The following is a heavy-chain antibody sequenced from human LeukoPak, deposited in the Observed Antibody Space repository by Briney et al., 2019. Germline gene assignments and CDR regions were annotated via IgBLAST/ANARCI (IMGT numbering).Heavy chain of an antibody. CDR2: IYPGDSDT. Sequence: GASLKISCKGSGYSFTSYWIGWVRQLPGKGLEWMGIIYPGDSDTRYSPSFQGQVTISADKSISTAYLQWSSLKASDTAMYYCARRERFLEWLSNGYFDYWGQGTLVTVSS. V-gene: IGHV5-51*01. J-gene: IGHJ4*02. D-gene: IGHD3-3*01. CDR1: GYSFTSYW. CDR3: ARRERFLEWLSNGYFDY.